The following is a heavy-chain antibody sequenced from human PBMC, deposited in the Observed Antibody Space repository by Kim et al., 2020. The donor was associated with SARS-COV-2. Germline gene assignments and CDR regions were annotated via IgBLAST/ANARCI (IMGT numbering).Heavy chain of an antibody. CDR1: GYTFTIYA. J-gene: IGHJ4*02. Sequence: ASVKVSCKASGYTFTIYAMNWVRQAPGQGLEWMGWINTNTGNPTYAQGFTGRFVFSLDTSVSTAYLQISSLKAEDTAVYYCARDVLEYYYDSSGYHPYYFDYWGQGTLVTVSS. D-gene: IGHD3-22*01. CDR2: INTNTGNP. V-gene: IGHV7-4-1*02. CDR3: ARDVLEYYYDSSGYHPYYFDY.